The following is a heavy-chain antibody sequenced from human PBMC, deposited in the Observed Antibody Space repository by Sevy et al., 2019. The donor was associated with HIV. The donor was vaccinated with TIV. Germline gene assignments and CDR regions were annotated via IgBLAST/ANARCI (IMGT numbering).Heavy chain of an antibody. CDR3: AGVKSGIVVVPAAILGEGYYYYGMDV. Sequence: ASVKVSCKASGGTFSSYAISWVRQAPGQGLEWMGGIIPIFGTANYAQKFQGRVTITADESTSTAYMELSSLRSEDTAVYYCAGVKSGIVVVPAAILGEGYYYYGMDVWGQGTTVTVSS. J-gene: IGHJ6*02. CDR2: IIPIFGTA. V-gene: IGHV1-69*13. D-gene: IGHD2-2*02. CDR1: GGTFSSYA.